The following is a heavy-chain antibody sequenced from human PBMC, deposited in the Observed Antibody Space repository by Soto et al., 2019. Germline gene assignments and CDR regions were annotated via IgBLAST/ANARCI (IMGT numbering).Heavy chain of an antibody. CDR1: GFTFRSYS. CDR2: ISSSSSTI. CDR3: ARDRGTRPPHNRCDP. J-gene: IGHJ5*02. V-gene: IGHV3-48*02. Sequence: EGSLRLSCAASGFTFRSYSMNWVRQAPEKGLEWISYISSSSSTIYYADAVKGRFTISRDNAKNSLYLHMNSLRDEDTAVYYCARDRGTRPPHNRCDPWGQGTLVT. D-gene: IGHD3-10*01.